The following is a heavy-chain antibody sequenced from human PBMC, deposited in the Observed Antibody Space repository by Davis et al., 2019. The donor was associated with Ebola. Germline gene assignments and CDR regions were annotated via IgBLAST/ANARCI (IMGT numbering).Heavy chain of an antibody. J-gene: IGHJ3*02. CDR3: AKFYGGDHDAFDI. Sequence: PGGSLRLSCAASGFTFSSYGMHWVRQAPGKGLEWVAYTRYDESRKYYTDSVKGRFTISRDNSKNTLYLQMNSLRAEDTAVYYCAKFYGGDHDAFDIWGQGTMVTVSS. CDR2: TRYDESRK. D-gene: IGHD4-23*01. V-gene: IGHV3-30*02. CDR1: GFTFSSYG.